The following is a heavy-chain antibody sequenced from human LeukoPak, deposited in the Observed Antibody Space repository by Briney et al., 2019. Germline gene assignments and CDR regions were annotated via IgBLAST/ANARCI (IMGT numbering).Heavy chain of an antibody. CDR2: ISGSGGRT. Sequence: PGGSLRLSCAASGFTFSSYAMSWVRQAPGKGLEWVSAISGSGGRTNYADSVKGRFTISRDNAKNTLYLQMNSLRAEDTAVYYCARATDDYFDYWGQGTLVTVSS. CDR1: GFTFSSYA. CDR3: ARATDDYFDY. J-gene: IGHJ4*02. V-gene: IGHV3-23*01.